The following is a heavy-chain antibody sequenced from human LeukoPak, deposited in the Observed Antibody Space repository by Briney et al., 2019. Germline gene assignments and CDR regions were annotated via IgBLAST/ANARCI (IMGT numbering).Heavy chain of an antibody. CDR1: GFTFDDYG. Sequence: GGSLRLSCAASGFTFDDYGMTWVRQAPGKGLEWVSGINWNGGSTGYADSVKGRFTISRDNAKNSLYLQMNSLRADDTALYYCARRGYCSNTTCYDYYYYYMDVWGKGTTVTVSS. CDR2: INWNGGST. CDR3: ARRGYCSNTTCYDYYYYYMDV. V-gene: IGHV3-20*04. D-gene: IGHD2-2*01. J-gene: IGHJ6*03.